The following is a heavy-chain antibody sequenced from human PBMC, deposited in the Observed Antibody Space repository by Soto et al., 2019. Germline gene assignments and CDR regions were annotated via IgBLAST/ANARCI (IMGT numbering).Heavy chain of an antibody. CDR3: ATMGTSATGLYSFDY. V-gene: IGHV4-30-4*01. CDR2: ISYSGST. CDR1: GGSISSGNYY. D-gene: IGHD1-7*01. J-gene: IGHJ4*02. Sequence: QVQLQESGPGLVKPSQTLSLTCTVSGGSISSGNYYWRWIRQPPGKGLGWIGFISYSGSTYYNASLKSRFTRSVDASKNQFSLNLSFVTAADTAVYYCATMGTSATGLYSFDYWGQGTLVTVSS.